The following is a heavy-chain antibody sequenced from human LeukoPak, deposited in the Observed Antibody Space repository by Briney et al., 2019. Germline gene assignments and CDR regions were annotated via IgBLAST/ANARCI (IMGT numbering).Heavy chain of an antibody. CDR3: ARWNYYGSGSDSWFDP. V-gene: IGHV4-39*01. J-gene: IGHJ5*02. Sequence: SETLSLTCTVSGGSISSSSYYWGWIRQPPGKGLEWIGSIYYSGSTYYNPSLKSRVTISVDTSKNQFSLKLSSVTAADTAVYYCARWNYYGSGSDSWFDPWGQGTLVTVSS. D-gene: IGHD3-10*01. CDR1: GGSISSSSYY. CDR2: IYYSGST.